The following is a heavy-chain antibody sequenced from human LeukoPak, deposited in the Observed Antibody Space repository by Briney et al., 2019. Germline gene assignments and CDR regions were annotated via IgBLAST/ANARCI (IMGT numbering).Heavy chain of an antibody. CDR1: GFTFSSYG. J-gene: IGHJ4*02. CDR3: AKVESMTTVAQGAY. V-gene: IGHV3-33*06. CDR2: IWYDGNNK. D-gene: IGHD4-23*01. Sequence: GGSLRLSCAASGFTFSSYGMHWVRQAPGKGLEWVAVIWYDGNNKYYADSVKGRFTISRDNPRNTLYLQMNSLRAEDTAVYYCAKVESMTTVAQGAYWGQGTLVTVSS.